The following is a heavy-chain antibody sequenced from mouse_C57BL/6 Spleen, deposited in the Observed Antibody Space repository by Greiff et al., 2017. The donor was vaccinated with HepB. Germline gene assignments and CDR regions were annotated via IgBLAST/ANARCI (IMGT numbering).Heavy chain of an antibody. D-gene: IGHD2-4*01. CDR2: ISSGSSTI. J-gene: IGHJ2*01. V-gene: IGHV5-17*01. Sequence: EVKVEESGGGLVKPGGSLKLSCAASGFTFSDYGMHWVRQAPEKGLEWVAYISSGSSTIYYADTVKGRFTISRDNAKNTLFLQMTSLRSEDTAMYYCAREDYDEGVWGQGTTLTVSS. CDR3: AREDYDEGV. CDR1: GFTFSDYG.